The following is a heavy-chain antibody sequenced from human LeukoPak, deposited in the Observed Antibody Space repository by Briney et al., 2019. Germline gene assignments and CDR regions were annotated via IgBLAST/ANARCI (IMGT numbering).Heavy chain of an antibody. D-gene: IGHD6-19*01. CDR2: INPSGGST. Sequence: GASVKVSCKASGYTFTSYYMHWVRQAPGQGLEWMGIINPSGGSTSYAQKFQGRVTMTRDTSTSTVYMELSSLRSEDTAVYYCASLAVAGYPFDYWGQGTLVTVSS. V-gene: IGHV1-46*01. CDR3: ASLAVAGYPFDY. J-gene: IGHJ4*02. CDR1: GYTFTSYY.